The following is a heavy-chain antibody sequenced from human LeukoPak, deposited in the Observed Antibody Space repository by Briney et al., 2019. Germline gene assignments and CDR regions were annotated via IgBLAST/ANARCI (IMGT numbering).Heavy chain of an antibody. Sequence: SETLSLTCAVYGGSFSGYYWSWIRQPPGKGLEWIGEINHSGSTNYNPSLKSRVTISVDTSKNQFSLKLSSVTAADTAVYYCARVYVAAYYYYYYMDVWSKGTTVTVSS. CDR2: INHSGST. J-gene: IGHJ6*03. D-gene: IGHD2-2*02. CDR1: GGSFSGYY. V-gene: IGHV4-34*01. CDR3: ARVYVAAYYYYYYMDV.